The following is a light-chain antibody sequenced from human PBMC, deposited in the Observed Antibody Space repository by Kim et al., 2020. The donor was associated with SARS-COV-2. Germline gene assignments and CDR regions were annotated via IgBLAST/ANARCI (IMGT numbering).Light chain of an antibody. CDR3: QQYNRLST. J-gene: IGKJ4*01. V-gene: IGKV1-5*03. CDR2: GAS. CDR1: QSISNR. Sequence: AASVGDRVTITGRASQSISNRLAWYQQKPEEATKLINDGASNLEPRVATWCSSGGSGKEFTLTISSQQPDDFANYCYQQYNRLSTFGGGTKVDIK.